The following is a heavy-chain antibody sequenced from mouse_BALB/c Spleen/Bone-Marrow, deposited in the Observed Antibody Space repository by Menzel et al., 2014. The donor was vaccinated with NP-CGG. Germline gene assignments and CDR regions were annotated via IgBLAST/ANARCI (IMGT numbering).Heavy chain of an antibody. CDR2: IRTKVDNHAA. CDR1: GFTSSDTW. Sequence: EVKLQESGGGLVQPGGSMRLSCSASGFTSSDTWMDWVRQSPEKGLEWVVEIRTKVDNHAAYSAESVKGRFAISRDDSKSSVYLQMNNLRAEDTGIYYCTPHGSFAFWGQGTLVTVSA. CDR3: TPHGSFAF. J-gene: IGHJ3*01. V-gene: IGHV6-6*01. D-gene: IGHD2-2*01.